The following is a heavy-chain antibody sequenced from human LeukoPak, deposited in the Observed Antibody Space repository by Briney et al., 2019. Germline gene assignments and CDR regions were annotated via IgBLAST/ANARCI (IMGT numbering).Heavy chain of an antibody. V-gene: IGHV3-30*04. D-gene: IGHD1-26*01. CDR2: ISYDGSNK. CDR1: GFTFSSYA. J-gene: IGHJ4*02. CDR3: ARVGYSGSYHLTYFDY. Sequence: GGSLRLSCAASGFTFSSYAMHWVRQAPGKGLEWVAVISYDGSNKYYADSVKGRFTISRDNSKNTLYLQMNSLRAEDTAVYYCARVGYSGSYHLTYFDYWGQGTLVTVSS.